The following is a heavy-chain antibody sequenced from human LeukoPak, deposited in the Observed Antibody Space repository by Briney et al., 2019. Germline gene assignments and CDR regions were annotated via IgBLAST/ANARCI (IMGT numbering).Heavy chain of an antibody. D-gene: IGHD2-2*01. CDR2: INHSGST. Sequence: SETLSLTCAVYGGSFSGYYWSWIRQPPGKGLEWIGEINHSGSTNYNPSLKSRVTISVDTSNNQFYLKLSSVTAADTAVYYCATSLYCSSTSCYENGNWFDPWGQGTLVTVSS. V-gene: IGHV4-34*01. CDR3: ATSLYCSSTSCYENGNWFDP. CDR1: GGSFSGYY. J-gene: IGHJ5*02.